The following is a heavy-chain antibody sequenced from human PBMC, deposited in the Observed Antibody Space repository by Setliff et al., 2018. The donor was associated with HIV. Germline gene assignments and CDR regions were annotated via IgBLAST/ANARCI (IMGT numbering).Heavy chain of an antibody. V-gene: IGHV3-21*01. CDR3: ARTSTTTGTTLNWFDP. Sequence: GGSLRLSCAASGFTLSTYTMNWVRQAPGKGLEWISSISSNIIYIYYADSVRGRFTISSDNAKNSLYLQMNSLRVEDTAVYYCARTSTTTGTTLNWFDPWGQGTLVTVSS. J-gene: IGHJ5*02. CDR1: GFTLSTYT. D-gene: IGHD1-1*01. CDR2: ISSNIIYI.